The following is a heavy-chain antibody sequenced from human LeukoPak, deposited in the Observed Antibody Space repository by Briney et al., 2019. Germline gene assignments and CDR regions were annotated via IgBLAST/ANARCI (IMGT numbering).Heavy chain of an antibody. CDR2: ISYDGSNK. CDR1: GFTFSSYA. J-gene: IGHJ4*02. V-gene: IGHV3-30-3*01. D-gene: IGHD3-3*01. CDR3: AKGLENLITIFGVVIGPFDY. Sequence: GGSLRLSCAASGFTFSSYAMHWVRQAPGKGLEWVAVISYDGSNKYYADSVKGRFTISRDNSKNTLYLQMNSLRAEDTAVYYCAKGLENLITIFGVVIGPFDYWGQGTLVTVSS.